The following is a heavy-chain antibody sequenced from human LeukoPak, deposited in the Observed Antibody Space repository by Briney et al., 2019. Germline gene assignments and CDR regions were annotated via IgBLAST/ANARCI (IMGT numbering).Heavy chain of an antibody. CDR3: ARGGKATVVTM. CDR1: GGSISGHY. V-gene: IGHV4-4*07. J-gene: IGHJ4*02. D-gene: IGHD4-23*01. CDR2: IYSSGST. Sequence: PSETLSLTCTVSGGSISGHYWSWIRQPPGKGLEWIGRIYSSGSTNYNPSLKSRVSMSVDTSKNQFSLKLTSVTAADTALYYCARGGKATVVTMWGQGILVTVSS.